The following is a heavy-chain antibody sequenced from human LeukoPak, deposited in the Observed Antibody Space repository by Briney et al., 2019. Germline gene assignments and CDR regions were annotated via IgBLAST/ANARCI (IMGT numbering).Heavy chain of an antibody. CDR1: GFTFSSYW. J-gene: IGHJ6*02. D-gene: IGHD6-6*01. CDR3: ARKAAPAMDV. CDR2: IKQDGSER. Sequence: GGSLRLSCAASGFTFSSYWMSWVRQAPGKGLEWVANIKQDGSERYYVDSVKGRFTISRDNAKSSLYLQMNSMRAEDTAVYYCARKAAPAMDVWGQGTTVTVSS. V-gene: IGHV3-7*01.